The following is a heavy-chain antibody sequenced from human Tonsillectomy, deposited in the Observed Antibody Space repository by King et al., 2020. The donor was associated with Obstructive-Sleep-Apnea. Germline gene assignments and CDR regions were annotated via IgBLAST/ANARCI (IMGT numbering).Heavy chain of an antibody. V-gene: IGHV4-39*07. CDR1: GGSISSSSYY. D-gene: IGHD6-13*01. Sequence: QLQESGPGLVKPSETLSLTCTVSGGSISSSSYYWGWIRQPPGKGLEWIGSIYYSGSTYYNPSLKSRVTISVDTSKNQFSLKLSSVTAADTAVYYCARTRNIAAAVGVYYYGMDVWGQGTTVTVSS. CDR3: ARTRNIAAAVGVYYYGMDV. J-gene: IGHJ6*02. CDR2: IYYSGST.